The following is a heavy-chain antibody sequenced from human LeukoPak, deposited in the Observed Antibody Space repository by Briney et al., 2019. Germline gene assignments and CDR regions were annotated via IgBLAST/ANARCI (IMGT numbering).Heavy chain of an antibody. CDR3: AKDVFPYYYDSSGYGAFDI. D-gene: IGHD3-22*01. V-gene: IGHV3-7*03. CDR2: IKPDGSET. Sequence: GGSLRLSCAASGFTFSRYWMNWVRQAPGRGLEWVANIKPDGSETYYVDSVKGRFTISRDKAKDSLYLQMNTLRVEDTAVYYCAKDVFPYYYDSSGYGAFDIWGQGTMVTVSS. J-gene: IGHJ3*02. CDR1: GFTFSRYW.